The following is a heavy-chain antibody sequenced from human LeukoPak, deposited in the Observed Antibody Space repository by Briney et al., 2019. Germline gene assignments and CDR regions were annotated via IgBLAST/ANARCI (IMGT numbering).Heavy chain of an antibody. CDR3: GRGNKSFDP. CDR1: GYTFTDYY. V-gene: IGHV1-2*02. J-gene: IGHJ5*02. Sequence: RASVKVSCKASGYTFTDYYMHWVRQAPGQGLEWMGWVNPNSGGTNYAPKFQGRVTMIKDTSTNSAYMELNKLTSDDTAVYYCGRGNKSFDPWGQGTLVAVSS. CDR2: VNPNSGGT.